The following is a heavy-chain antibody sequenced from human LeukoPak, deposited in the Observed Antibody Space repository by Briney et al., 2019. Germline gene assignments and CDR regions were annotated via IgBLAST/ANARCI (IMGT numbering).Heavy chain of an antibody. J-gene: IGHJ2*01. D-gene: IGHD4-17*01. CDR3: ARVGTTVTTRSYWYFDL. CDR2: IYYSGST. V-gene: IGHV4-59*01. Sequence: SETLSLTCTVSGGSISSYYWSWIRQPPGKGLEWIGYIYYSGSTNHNPSLKSRVTISVDTSKNQFSLKLSSVTAADTAVYYCARVGTTVTTRSYWYFDLWGRGTLVTVSS. CDR1: GGSISSYY.